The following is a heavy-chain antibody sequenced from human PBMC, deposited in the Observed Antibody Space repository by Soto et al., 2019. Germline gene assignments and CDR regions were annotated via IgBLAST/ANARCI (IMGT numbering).Heavy chain of an antibody. J-gene: IGHJ5*02. CDR2: IHPGDSDA. V-gene: IGHV5-51*01. CDR1: RYIFTTYA. Sequence: EVQLVQSGAEVKKPGESLKVSCEASRYIFTTYAIGWVRQMPGKGLEWVGLIHPGDSDARYSPSFQGQVTISADKSISTAYLQWNSLKASDTAMYYCARQMNWFDTWGQGTLVIVSS. CDR3: ARQMNWFDT.